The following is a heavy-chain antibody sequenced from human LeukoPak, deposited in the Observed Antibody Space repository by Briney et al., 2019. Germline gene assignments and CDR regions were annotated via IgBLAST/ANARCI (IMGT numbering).Heavy chain of an antibody. CDR1: GYTFTGYY. V-gene: IGHV1-46*01. J-gene: IGHJ4*02. CDR2: IYPRDGST. Sequence: GASVKVSCKVSGYTFTGYYLHWVRQAPGQGLEWMGMIYPRDGSTSYAQKFQGRVTVTRDTSTSTVHMELSGLRSEDTAVYYCARDQEAFSYGGQGPLATVS. CDR3: ARDQEAFSY. D-gene: IGHD3-3*01.